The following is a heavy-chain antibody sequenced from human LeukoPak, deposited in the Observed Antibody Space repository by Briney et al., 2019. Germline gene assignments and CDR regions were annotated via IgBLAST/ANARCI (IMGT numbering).Heavy chain of an antibody. D-gene: IGHD6-13*01. V-gene: IGHV4-61*02. Sequence: PSETLSLTCTVSGGSISSGSSYWSWIRQPAGRGLEWIGRIYTSGSTNYNPSLKSRVTISVDTSKNQFSLKLSSVTAADTAVYYCARAHGGAAGRYYYYYYMDVWGKGTTVTISS. J-gene: IGHJ6*03. CDR3: ARAHGGAAGRYYYYYYMDV. CDR2: IYTSGST. CDR1: GGSISSGSSY.